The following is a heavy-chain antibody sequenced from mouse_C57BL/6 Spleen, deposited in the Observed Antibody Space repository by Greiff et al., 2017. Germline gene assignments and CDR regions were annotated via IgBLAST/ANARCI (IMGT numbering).Heavy chain of an antibody. Sequence: EVKLVESGGGLVQPGGSLKLSCAASGFTFSDYGMAWVRQAPRKGPEWVAFISNLAYSSYYADTVTGRFTISRENATNTLYLEMSSLRSEDTAMYYCARGGLCHAMDYWGQGTSVTVSS. CDR2: ISNLAYSS. D-gene: IGHD2-4*01. V-gene: IGHV5-15*01. J-gene: IGHJ4*01. CDR1: GFTFSDYG. CDR3: ARGGLCHAMDY.